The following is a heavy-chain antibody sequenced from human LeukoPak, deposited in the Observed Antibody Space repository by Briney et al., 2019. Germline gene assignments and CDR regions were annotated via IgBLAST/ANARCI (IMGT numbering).Heavy chain of an antibody. CDR3: VKEGWFERDAFDI. V-gene: IGHV3-64D*06. CDR1: GFTFSSYA. D-gene: IGHD3-10*01. CDR2: ISSNGGST. Sequence: GGSLRLSCSASGFTFSSYAMHWVRQAPGKGLEYVSAISSNGGSTYYADSVKGRFTISRDNSKNTLYLQMSSLRAEDTAVYYCVKEGWFERDAFDIWGQGTMVTVSS. J-gene: IGHJ3*02.